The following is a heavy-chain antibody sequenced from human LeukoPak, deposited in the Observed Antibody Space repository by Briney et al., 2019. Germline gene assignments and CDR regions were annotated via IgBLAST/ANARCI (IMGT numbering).Heavy chain of an antibody. D-gene: IGHD1-26*01. CDR1: GFTFSSYA. CDR3: AKPRDSGSYSPWFDP. CDR2: ISGSGGST. Sequence: LPGGSLRLSCAASGFTFSSYAMSWVRQAPGKGLEWVSAISGSGGSTYYADSVKGRFTISRDNSKNTLYLQMNSLRAEDTAVYYCAKPRDSGSYSPWFDPWGQGTLVTVSS. J-gene: IGHJ5*02. V-gene: IGHV3-23*01.